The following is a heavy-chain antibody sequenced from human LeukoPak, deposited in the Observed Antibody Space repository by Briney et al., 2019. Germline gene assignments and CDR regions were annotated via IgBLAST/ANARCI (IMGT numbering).Heavy chain of an antibody. J-gene: IGHJ4*02. CDR2: IKSKTDGGTT. D-gene: IGHD2-2*02. V-gene: IGHV3-15*01. CDR1: GFTFSNAW. Sequence: GGSLRLSCAASGFTFSNAWMSWVRQAPGRGLEWVGRIKSKTDGGTTDYAAPVKGRFTISRDDSKNTLYLQMNSLKTEDTAVYCCTSWTGCSSASCYTVGTSEYWGQGTLVTVSS. CDR3: TSWTGCSSASCYTVGTSEY.